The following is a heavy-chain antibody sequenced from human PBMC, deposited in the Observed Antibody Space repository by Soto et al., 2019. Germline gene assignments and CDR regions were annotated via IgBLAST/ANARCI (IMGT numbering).Heavy chain of an antibody. D-gene: IGHD3-10*01. V-gene: IGHV1-69*01. CDR2: IIPIFGTP. Sequence: QVQLVQSGAEVKKPGSSVKVSCKASGGIFSTYAISWLRQAPGQGREWMGGIIPIFGTPNYAQRFQGRGTITADACTSTAYMELSRLRSEDTAVYYCARDRDDYGSGNYYNRIDFWGQGTLVTVSS. J-gene: IGHJ4*02. CDR1: GGIFSTYA. CDR3: ARDRDDYGSGNYYNRIDF.